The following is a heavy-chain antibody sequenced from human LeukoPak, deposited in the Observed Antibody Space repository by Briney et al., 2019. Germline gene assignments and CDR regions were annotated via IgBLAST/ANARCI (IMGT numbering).Heavy chain of an antibody. CDR3: ASLNTYSYDGGIYSSPYYFDC. J-gene: IGHJ4*01. D-gene: IGHD3-22*01. CDR1: GASISSDNYY. CDR2: IYYSGST. V-gene: IGHV4-39*01. Sequence: PSETLPLTCTVSGASISSDNYYWAWIRQSPGKGLEWIGAIYYSGSTYYTPSLRSRVIISVDLSTNQFSLRLNSVTAADTAVYFCASLNTYSYDGGIYSSPYYFDCWGHGTLVTVSS.